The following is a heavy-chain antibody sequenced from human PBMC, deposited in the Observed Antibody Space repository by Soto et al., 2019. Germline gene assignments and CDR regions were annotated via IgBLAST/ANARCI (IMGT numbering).Heavy chain of an antibody. D-gene: IGHD4-17*01. CDR2: ISHSGST. CDR1: GASFSDYY. V-gene: IGHV4-34*01. Sequence: SSETLSLTCAVAGASFSDYYWSWIRQPPGEGLEWIGEISHSGSTKYRPSLKSRVTISVVTSKNQFTLKMSSVTAADTAIYYCARSNYGFDYWGQATLVTVSS. J-gene: IGHJ4*02. CDR3: ARSNYGFDY.